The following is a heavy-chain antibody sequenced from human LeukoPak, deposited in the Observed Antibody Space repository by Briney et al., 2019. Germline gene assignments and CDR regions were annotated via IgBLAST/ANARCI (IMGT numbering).Heavy chain of an antibody. V-gene: IGHV1-24*01. CDR2: FDPEDGET. D-gene: IGHD1-26*01. Sequence: GASVKVSCKVSGYTLTELSMHWVRQAPGKGLEWMGGFDPEDGETIYAQKFQGRVTMTEDTSTDTAYMELSSLRSEDTAVYYCATRRPESGSYHWIWDYWGQGTLVTVSS. J-gene: IGHJ4*02. CDR1: GYTLTELS. CDR3: ATRRPESGSYHWIWDY.